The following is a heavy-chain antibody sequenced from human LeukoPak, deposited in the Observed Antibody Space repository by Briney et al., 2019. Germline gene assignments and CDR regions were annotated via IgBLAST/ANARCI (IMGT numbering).Heavy chain of an antibody. CDR2: IYYSGST. V-gene: IGHV4-59*01. D-gene: IGHD1-26*01. CDR3: ARDVRSYYDWYFDL. J-gene: IGHJ2*01. CDR1: GGSISSYY. Sequence: SETLSLTCTVSGGSISSYYWSWIRQPPGKGLEWIGDIYYSGSTNYNPSLKSRVTISVDTSKNQFSLKLSSVTAADTAVYYCARDVRSYYDWYFDLWGRGTMVTVSS.